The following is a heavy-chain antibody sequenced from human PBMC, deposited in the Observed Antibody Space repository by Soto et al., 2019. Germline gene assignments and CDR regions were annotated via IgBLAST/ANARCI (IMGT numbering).Heavy chain of an antibody. V-gene: IGHV3-30-3*01. J-gene: IGHJ4*02. CDR2: ISYDGSDK. Sequence: GGSLRLSCAASVFTFSSYAMHWVRQAPGKGLEWVAVISYDGSDKYYADSVKGRFTISRDNSKNTLYLHMNSLRAQDTAVDYCARGGHRVGATPLEYWGQGTMVAVSS. CDR1: VFTFSSYA. D-gene: IGHD1-26*01. CDR3: ARGGHRVGATPLEY.